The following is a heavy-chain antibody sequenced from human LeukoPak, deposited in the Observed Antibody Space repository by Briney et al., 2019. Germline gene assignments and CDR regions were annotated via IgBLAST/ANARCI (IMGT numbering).Heavy chain of an antibody. CDR2: IKTKTDGETT. V-gene: IGHV3-15*01. J-gene: IGHJ4*02. Sequence: GGSLRLSCAASGLTFSNAWMSWVRQAPGQGLEWVARIKTKTDGETTDYAAPVKGRFTISRDDSKNTLYLQMNSLKTEDTAVYYCTTDYYDYVWGSYRPDYWGQGTLVTVSS. D-gene: IGHD3-16*02. CDR3: TTDYYDYVWGSYRPDY. CDR1: GLTFSNAW.